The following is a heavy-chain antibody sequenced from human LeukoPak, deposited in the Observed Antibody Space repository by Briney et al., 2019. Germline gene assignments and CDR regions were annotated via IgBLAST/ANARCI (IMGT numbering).Heavy chain of an antibody. CDR2: IRSKPYGGTT. CDR1: GFTIGDYV. Sequence: GGSLRLSCTASGFTIGDYVLSWVRQAPGKGLEWVGFIRSKPYGGTTEYAASVKGRFTISRDDSKSIAYLQMDSLKTEDTAVYYCTRDPVCSSTSCYLLAPLYYMDVWGKGTTVTVSS. CDR3: TRDPVCSSTSCYLLAPLYYMDV. J-gene: IGHJ6*03. V-gene: IGHV3-49*04. D-gene: IGHD2-2*01.